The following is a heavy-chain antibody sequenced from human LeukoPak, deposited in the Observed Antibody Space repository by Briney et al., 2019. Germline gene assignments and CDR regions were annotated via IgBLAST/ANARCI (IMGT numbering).Heavy chain of an antibody. CDR1: GFTFKSFS. J-gene: IGHJ4*02. CDR2: ISSNSGIK. CDR3: ARLLGSYYGSGNYFDY. Sequence: GGSLRLSCGGSGFTFKSFSMHWVRQAPGKELEWVSDISSNSGIKSYADSVKGRFTISRDNAKNSLYLQMNSLRAEDTAVYYCARLLGSYYGSGNYFDYWGQGTLVTVSS. D-gene: IGHD3-10*01. V-gene: IGHV3-48*01.